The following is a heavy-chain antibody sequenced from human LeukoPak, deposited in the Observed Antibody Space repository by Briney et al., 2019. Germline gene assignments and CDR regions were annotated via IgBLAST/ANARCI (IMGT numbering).Heavy chain of an antibody. D-gene: IGHD6-13*01. Sequence: GGSLRLSCAASGFTFSSYGMHWVRQAPGKGLEWVAVISYDGSNKYYADSVKGRFTISRDNSKNTLYLQMNSLRAEDTAVYYCARAFREAAAAFDYWGQGTLVTVSS. CDR2: ISYDGSNK. V-gene: IGHV3-30*03. CDR1: GFTFSSYG. J-gene: IGHJ4*02. CDR3: ARAFREAAAAFDY.